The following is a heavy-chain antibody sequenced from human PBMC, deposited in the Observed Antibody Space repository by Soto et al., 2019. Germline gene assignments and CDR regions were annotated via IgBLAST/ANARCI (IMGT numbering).Heavy chain of an antibody. D-gene: IGHD2-15*01. CDR3: ARDRTDVVDYFDY. CDR2: ISSSSSYI. J-gene: IGHJ4*02. Sequence: GESLKISCAASGFTFSSYSMNWVRQAPGKGLEWVSSISSSSSYIYYADSVKGRFTISRDNAKNSLYLQMNSLRAEDTAVYYCARDRTDVVDYFDYWGQGTLVTVSS. V-gene: IGHV3-21*01. CDR1: GFTFSSYS.